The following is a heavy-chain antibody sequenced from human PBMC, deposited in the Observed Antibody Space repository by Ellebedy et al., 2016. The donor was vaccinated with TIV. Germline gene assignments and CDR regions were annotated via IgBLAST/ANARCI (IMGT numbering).Heavy chain of an antibody. J-gene: IGHJ4*02. D-gene: IGHD3-22*01. Sequence: PGGSLRLSCPASGFTFSSYAMSWVRQAPGKGLEWVSNISHTGGRTYYADSVGGRFTISRDNSKKTLYLQMNSLSAEDTAVYYCAKGRGGGSDSSAPRYYFDYWGLGTLVTVSS. CDR3: AKGRGGGSDSSAPRYYFDY. CDR2: ISHTGGRT. V-gene: IGHV3-23*01. CDR1: GFTFSSYA.